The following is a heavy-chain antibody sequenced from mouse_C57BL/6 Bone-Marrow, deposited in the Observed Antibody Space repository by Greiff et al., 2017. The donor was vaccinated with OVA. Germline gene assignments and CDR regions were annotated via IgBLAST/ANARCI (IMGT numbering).Heavy chain of an antibody. D-gene: IGHD1-1*01. CDR3: ARPGSSYGYFDV. J-gene: IGHJ1*03. CDR2: IDPSDSET. CDR1: GYTFTSYW. V-gene: IGHV1-52*01. Sequence: QVQLQQPGAELVRPGSSVKLSCKASGYTFTSYWMHWVKQRPIQGLEWIGNIDPSDSETHYNQKFKDKATLTVDKSSSTAYMQLSSLTSEDSAVEYCARPGSSYGYFDVWGTGTTVTVSS.